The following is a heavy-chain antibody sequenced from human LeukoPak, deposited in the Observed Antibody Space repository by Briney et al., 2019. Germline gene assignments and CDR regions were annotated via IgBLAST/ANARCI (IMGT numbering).Heavy chain of an antibody. Sequence: ASVKVSCKASGGTFSSYAISWVRQAPGQGLEWMGGIIPIFGTANYAQKFQGRVTITADKSTSTAYMELSSLRSEDTAVYYCARASHDYSNSDFGYWGQGTLVTVSS. CDR1: GGTFSSYA. CDR3: ARASHDYSNSDFGY. J-gene: IGHJ4*02. D-gene: IGHD4-11*01. CDR2: IIPIFGTA. V-gene: IGHV1-69*06.